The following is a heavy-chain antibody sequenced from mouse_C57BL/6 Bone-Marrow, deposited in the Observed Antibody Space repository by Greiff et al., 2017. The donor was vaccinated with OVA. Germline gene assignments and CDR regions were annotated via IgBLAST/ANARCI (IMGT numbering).Heavy chain of an antibody. V-gene: IGHV7-1*01. Sequence: EVKVVESGGGLVQSGRSLRLSCATSGFTFSDFYMEWVRQAPGKGLEWIAASRNKANDYTTEYSASVKGRFIVSRDTSQSILYLQMNALRAEDTAIYYCARDGYYAMDYWGQGTSVTVSS. CDR2: SRNKANDYTT. J-gene: IGHJ4*01. CDR1: GFTFSDFY. CDR3: ARDGYYAMDY.